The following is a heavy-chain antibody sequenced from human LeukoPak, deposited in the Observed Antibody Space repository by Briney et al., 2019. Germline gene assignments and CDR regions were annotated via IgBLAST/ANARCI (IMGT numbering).Heavy chain of an antibody. J-gene: IGHJ4*02. CDR2: MNPNSGRT. V-gene: IGHV1-8*01. CDR3: TRETSSRYFDF. Sequence: ASVTVSCKACGYTLTSYDINWVRQATGQGLEWMGWMNPNSGRTGYAQKFRDRISITRNTSISTAYMELSSLTSEDTGVYYCTRETSSRYFDFWGQGTLVTVSS. CDR1: GYTLTSYD.